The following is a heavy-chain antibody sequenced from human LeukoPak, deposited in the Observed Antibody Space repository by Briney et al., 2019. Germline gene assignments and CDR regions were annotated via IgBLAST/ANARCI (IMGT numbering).Heavy chain of an antibody. V-gene: IGHV4-59*01. J-gene: IGHJ3*02. CDR3: ARQSSSWYKGAFDI. D-gene: IGHD6-13*01. CDR1: GGSISSYY. Sequence: PSETLSLTCTVSGGSISSYYWSWLRQPPGKGLEWIGYIYYSGSTNYNPSLKSRVTISVDTSKNQFSLKLSSVTAADTAVYYCARQSSSWYKGAFDIWGQGTMVTVSS. CDR2: IYYSGST.